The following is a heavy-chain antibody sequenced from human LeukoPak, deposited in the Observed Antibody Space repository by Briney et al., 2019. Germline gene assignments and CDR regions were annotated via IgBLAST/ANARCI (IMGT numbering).Heavy chain of an antibody. CDR1: GFTFSRFA. Sequence: PGGSLRLSCAASGFTFSRFAMHWVRQAPGRGLEWVAVISYDESHKYYTDPVKGRFTISRDNPKNTLYLQMNSLRAEDTAVYYCARDLAWGQGTLVTVSS. CDR3: ARDLA. J-gene: IGHJ4*02. V-gene: IGHV3-30-3*01. CDR2: ISYDESHK. D-gene: IGHD5-12*01.